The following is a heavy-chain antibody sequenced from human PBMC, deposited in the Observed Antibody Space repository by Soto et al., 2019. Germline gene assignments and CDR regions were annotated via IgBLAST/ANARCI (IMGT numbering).Heavy chain of an antibody. Sequence: ASVKVSCKASGYTFTSYYMHWVRQAPGQGLEWMGIINPSGGSTSYAQKFQGRVTMTRDTSTSTVYMELSSLRSEDTAVYYCARVESHDFWTDYYYYGMDVWGQGTTVTVSS. D-gene: IGHD3-3*01. J-gene: IGHJ6*02. V-gene: IGHV1-46*01. CDR1: GYTFTSYY. CDR2: INPSGGST. CDR3: ARVESHDFWTDYYYYGMDV.